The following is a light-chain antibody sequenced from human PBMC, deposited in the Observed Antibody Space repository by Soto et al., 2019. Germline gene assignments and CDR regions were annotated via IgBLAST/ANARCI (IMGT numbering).Light chain of an antibody. CDR3: CSYASSNTPLYV. J-gene: IGLJ1*01. CDR1: SSDVGGYNY. CDR2: DVS. Sequence: QSALTQPASVSGSPGQSITISCTGTSSDVGGYNYVSWYQQHPGKAPKLMIYDVSNRPSGVSNRFSGSKSSSTASLTISGLQTEDEADYYCCSYASSNTPLYVFGTGTKLTVL. V-gene: IGLV2-14*01.